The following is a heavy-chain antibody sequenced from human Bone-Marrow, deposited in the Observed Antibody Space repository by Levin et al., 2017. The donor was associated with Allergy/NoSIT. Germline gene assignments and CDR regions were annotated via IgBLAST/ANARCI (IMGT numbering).Heavy chain of an antibody. Sequence: GESLKISCAASGFTFSSYEMNWVRQAPGKGLEWVSYISSSGSTIYYADSVKGRFTISRDNAKNSLYLQMNSLRAEDTAVYYCVRYSSGWYSEGGYYYGMDVWGQGTTVTVSS. CDR3: VRYSSGWYSEGGYYYGMDV. CDR1: GFTFSSYE. J-gene: IGHJ6*02. CDR2: ISSSGSTI. D-gene: IGHD6-19*01. V-gene: IGHV3-48*03.